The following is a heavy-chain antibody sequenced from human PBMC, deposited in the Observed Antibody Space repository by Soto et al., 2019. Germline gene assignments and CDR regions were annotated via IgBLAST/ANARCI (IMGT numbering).Heavy chain of an antibody. J-gene: IGHJ4*02. D-gene: IGHD3-16*02. V-gene: IGHV4-38-2*01. CDR2: IYHSGTT. Sequence: SETLSLTCAVSGDSISSGYYWAWIRQPPGKGLEWIGSIYHSGTTYYNPSLKSRVTISVDTSKNQFSLKLSSVTAADSAVYYCARAYVHDYVWGSYRRYYFDYWGQGTLVTVSS. CDR1: GDSISSGYY. CDR3: ARAYVHDYVWGSYRRYYFDY.